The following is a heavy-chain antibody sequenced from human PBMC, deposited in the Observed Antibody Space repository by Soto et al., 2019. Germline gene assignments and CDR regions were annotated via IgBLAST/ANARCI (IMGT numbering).Heavy chain of an antibody. D-gene: IGHD5-18*01. CDR2: IRPSGGRN. V-gene: IGHV1-46*01. J-gene: IGHJ4*02. CDR3: AREPNESYYFDY. Sequence: ASVKVSCKASGYTFTNYYIHWVRQAAGQGLEWLGIIRPSGGRNEYVQRFQGRVTMTRDTSTNTVYMELTSLTSEDTAVYYCAREPNESYYFDYWGQGTLVTVSS. CDR1: GYTFTNYY.